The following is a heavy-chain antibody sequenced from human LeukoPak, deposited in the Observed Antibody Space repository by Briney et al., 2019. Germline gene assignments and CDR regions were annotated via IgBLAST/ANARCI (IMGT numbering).Heavy chain of an antibody. Sequence: PSETLSLTCTVSGYSISSGYDWGWIRQAPGKRLEWIGRFYTSGSTNYNPSLKSRVTMSVDTSKNQFSLKLSSVTAADTAVYYCARDAYYYDSSGYYRFDYWGQGTLVTVSS. J-gene: IGHJ4*02. CDR2: FYTSGST. CDR3: ARDAYYYDSSGYYRFDY. D-gene: IGHD3-22*01. V-gene: IGHV4-38-2*02. CDR1: GYSISSGYD.